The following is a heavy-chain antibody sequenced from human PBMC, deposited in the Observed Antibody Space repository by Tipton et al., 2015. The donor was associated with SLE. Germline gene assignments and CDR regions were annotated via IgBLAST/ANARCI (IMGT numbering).Heavy chain of an antibody. V-gene: IGHV4-4*08. Sequence: TLSLTCTVSGGSISSYYWSWIRQPPGKGLEWIGCIYTSGSTYYNPSLKSRVTISVDTSKNQFSLKLSSVTAADTAVYYCARDSSSWGFDYWGQGTLVTVSS. CDR1: GGSISSYY. CDR3: ARDSSSWGFDY. D-gene: IGHD6-6*01. CDR2: IYTSGST. J-gene: IGHJ4*02.